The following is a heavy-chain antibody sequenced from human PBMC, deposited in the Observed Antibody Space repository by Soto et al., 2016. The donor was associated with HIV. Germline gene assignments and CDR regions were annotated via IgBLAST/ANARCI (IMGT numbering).Heavy chain of an antibody. Sequence: EVQLVESGGGSVQPGGSLRLSCEASGFPFRSYVMNWVRQAPGKGLEWISYISSSGSTKHYADSVKGRFTISRDKAKNSLFLQMNSLRVDDTAVYYCVRRSNTVTTAYWYFDLWGLAPSSLSPQ. CDR2: ISSSGSTK. CDR3: VRRSNTVTTAYWYFDL. CDR1: GFPFRSYV. V-gene: IGHV3-48*03. D-gene: IGHD4-17*01. J-gene: IGHJ2*01.